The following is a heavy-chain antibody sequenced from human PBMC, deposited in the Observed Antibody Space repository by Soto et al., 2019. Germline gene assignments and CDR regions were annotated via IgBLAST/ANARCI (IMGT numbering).Heavy chain of an antibody. CDR1: GFTVSTKY. CDR3: TRDIGGKGAY. CDR2: IYPGGNT. Sequence: EVQLVESGGGLIQPGGSLRLSCAASGFTVSTKYMNWVRQAPGRGLEWVSVIYPGGNTYYTDSVKGRFTISRDNARNILYLEMNSLRAEDTALYYCTRDIGGKGAYWGPGTLVSVSS. J-gene: IGHJ4*02. V-gene: IGHV3-53*01. D-gene: IGHD3-10*01.